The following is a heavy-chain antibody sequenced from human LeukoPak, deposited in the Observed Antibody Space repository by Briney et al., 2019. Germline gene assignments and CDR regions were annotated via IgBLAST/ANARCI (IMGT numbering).Heavy chain of an antibody. V-gene: IGHV3-74*01. Sequence: GGSLRLSCAASGHTFSSYWVHWVRQAPGKGLVWVSRINSDGSSTSYADSVKGRFTISRDNAKNTLYLQMNSLRAEDTAVYYCARVSGLVGFDYWGQGTLVTVSS. CDR2: INSDGSST. D-gene: IGHD6-19*01. CDR3: ARVSGLVGFDY. CDR1: GHTFSSYW. J-gene: IGHJ4*02.